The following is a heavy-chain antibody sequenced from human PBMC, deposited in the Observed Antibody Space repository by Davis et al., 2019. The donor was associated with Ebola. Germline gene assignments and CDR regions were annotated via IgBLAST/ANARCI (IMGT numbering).Heavy chain of an antibody. V-gene: IGHV3-53*04. J-gene: IGHJ6*02. Sequence: GESLKISCAASGFTVSSNYMSWVRQAPGKGLEWVSVIYSGGSTYYADSVKGRFTISRHNSKNTLYLQMNSLRAEDTAVYYCARVGQNVDFDGMDVWGQGTTVTVSS. D-gene: IGHD5-12*01. CDR3: ARVGQNVDFDGMDV. CDR1: GFTVSSNY. CDR2: IYSGGST.